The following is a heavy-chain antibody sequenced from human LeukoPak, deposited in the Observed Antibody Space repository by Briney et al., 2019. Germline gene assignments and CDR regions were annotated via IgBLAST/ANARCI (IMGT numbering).Heavy chain of an antibody. D-gene: IGHD3-22*01. CDR1: GYTLTSYY. Sequence: ASVKVSCKASGYTLTSYYMHWVRQAPGQRLEWMGWINPKTGDTSFAQKFQGRVTLTRDTSISTAYMELSRLKSDDTAVYYCARLFNYDDNTAYYQYYFDYCGQGTLVTVSS. CDR3: ARLFNYDDNTAYYQYYFDY. J-gene: IGHJ4*02. CDR2: INPKTGDT. V-gene: IGHV1-2*02.